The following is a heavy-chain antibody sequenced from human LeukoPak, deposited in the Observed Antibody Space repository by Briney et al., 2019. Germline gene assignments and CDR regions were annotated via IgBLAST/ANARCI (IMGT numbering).Heavy chain of an antibody. Sequence: LETLSLTCTVSGGSISSYYWSWIRQPPGKGLEWIGYIYYSGTTNYNPSLKSRVTISVDTSKNQFSLKLSSVTAADTAVYYCARGVYIAAAQYAYWGQGTLVTVSS. CDR3: ARGVYIAAAQYAY. V-gene: IGHV4-59*01. CDR1: GGSISSYY. J-gene: IGHJ4*02. D-gene: IGHD6-13*01. CDR2: IYYSGTT.